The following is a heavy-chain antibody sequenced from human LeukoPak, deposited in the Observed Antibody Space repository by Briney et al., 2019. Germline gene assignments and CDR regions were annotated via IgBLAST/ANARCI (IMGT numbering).Heavy chain of an antibody. D-gene: IGHD3-3*01. CDR1: GGTFSSYA. CDR2: IIPILGIA. V-gene: IGHV1-69*04. J-gene: IGHJ3*02. Sequence: VASVKVSCKASGGTFSSYAISWVRQAPGQGLEWMGRIIPILGIANYAQKFQGRVTITADKSTSTAYMELSSLRSVDTAVYYCARGNITIFGVVIWAFDIWGQGTMVTVSS. CDR3: ARGNITIFGVVIWAFDI.